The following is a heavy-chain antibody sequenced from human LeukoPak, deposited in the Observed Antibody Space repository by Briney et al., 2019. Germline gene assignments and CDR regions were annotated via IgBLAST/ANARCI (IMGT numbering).Heavy chain of an antibody. J-gene: IGHJ4*02. CDR3: ARSVTDFWSGYYTFRYFDY. CDR1: GGSFSGYY. D-gene: IGHD3-3*01. V-gene: IGHV4-34*01. Sequence: PSETLSLTCAVYGGSFSGYYWSWIRQPPGKGLEWIGEINHSGSTNYNPSLKSRVTISVDTSKNQFSLKLSSVTAADTAVYYCARSVTDFWSGYYTFRYFDYWGQGTLVTVSS. CDR2: INHSGST.